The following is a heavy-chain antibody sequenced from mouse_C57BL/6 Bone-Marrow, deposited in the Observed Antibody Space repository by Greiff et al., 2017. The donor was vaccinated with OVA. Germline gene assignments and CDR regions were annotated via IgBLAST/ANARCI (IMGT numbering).Heavy chain of an antibody. D-gene: IGHD3-3*01. Sequence: QVQLQQPGAELVKPGASVKLSCKASGYTFTSYCMHWVKKRPGQGLEWIGMIHPNSGSTNYNEKFKSKATLTVDKSSSTAYMHLSSLTSEDSAVYYCARAGDSFDYWGQGTTLTVSS. J-gene: IGHJ2*01. CDR3: ARAGDSFDY. CDR1: GYTFTSYC. CDR2: IHPNSGST. V-gene: IGHV1-64*01.